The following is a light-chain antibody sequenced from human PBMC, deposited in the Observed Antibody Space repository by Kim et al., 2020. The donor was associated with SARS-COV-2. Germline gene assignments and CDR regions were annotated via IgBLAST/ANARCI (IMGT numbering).Light chain of an antibody. Sequence: GQKVTISCSGSSSNIGTNYVSWYHQLPGTTPKLLIYDSSERASGIPDRFSGSKSGTSATLDISGLQTGDEADYYCVAWDSSLRAVVFGGGTKLTVL. J-gene: IGLJ3*02. CDR3: VAWDSSLRAVV. CDR2: DSS. CDR1: SSNIGTNY. V-gene: IGLV1-51*01.